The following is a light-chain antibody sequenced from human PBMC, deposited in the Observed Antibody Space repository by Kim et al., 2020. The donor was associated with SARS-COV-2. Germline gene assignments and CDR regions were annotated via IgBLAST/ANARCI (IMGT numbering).Light chain of an antibody. CDR2: EVS. CDR1: QSLVSSNGKTY. J-gene: IGKJ2*01. V-gene: IGKV2-29*03. Sequence: DVLMSQTPLSLPVTPGQPASMSCKSSQSLVSSNGKTYLYWFLQKPGQSPQLLIYEVSSRFSGVPDRFSGSNSGTDFTLTISRVEVEDVGVYYCVQGTHLPPTFGPGTKLEI. CDR3: VQGTHLPPT.